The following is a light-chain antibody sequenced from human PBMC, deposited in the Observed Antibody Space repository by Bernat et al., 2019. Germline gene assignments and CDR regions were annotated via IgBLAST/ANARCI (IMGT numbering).Light chain of an antibody. Sequence: SSELTQDPAVSVALGQTVRITCQGDSLRSYYASWYQQMPGQAPVLVIYGENNRPSGIPDRFSGSSSGNTASLTSAGAQAEDEADYYCKSRDSSGWVFGGGTKLTVL. V-gene: IGLV3-19*01. J-gene: IGLJ3*02. CDR3: KSRDSSGWV. CDR2: GEN. CDR1: SLRSYY.